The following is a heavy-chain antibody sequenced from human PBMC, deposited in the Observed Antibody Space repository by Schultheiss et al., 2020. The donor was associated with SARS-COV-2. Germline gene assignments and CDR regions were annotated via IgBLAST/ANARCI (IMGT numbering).Heavy chain of an antibody. CDR2: IYYSGST. CDR3: ARQKPLVGAAYYYMDV. CDR1: GGSISSYY. J-gene: IGHJ6*03. V-gene: IGHV4-59*08. D-gene: IGHD1-26*01. Sequence: SQTLSLTCTVSGGSISSYYWSWIRQPPGKGLEWIGYIYYSGSTNYNPSLKSRVTMSVDTSKNQFSLKLSSVTAADTAVYYCARQKPLVGAAYYYMDVWGKGTTVTVSS.